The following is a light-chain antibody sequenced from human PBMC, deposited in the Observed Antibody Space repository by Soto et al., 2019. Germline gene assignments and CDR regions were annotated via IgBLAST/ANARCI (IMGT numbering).Light chain of an antibody. Sequence: SYELTQPPSVSVAPGQTAKITCGGNYIGTKSVHWYQQKPGQAPALVVYDDSVRPSGIPERFSGSNSGNTATLTISRVEAGDDADYYCQVWDNISDHVVFGGGTKVTVL. J-gene: IGLJ2*01. V-gene: IGLV3-21*02. CDR3: QVWDNISDHVV. CDR2: DDS. CDR1: YIGTKS.